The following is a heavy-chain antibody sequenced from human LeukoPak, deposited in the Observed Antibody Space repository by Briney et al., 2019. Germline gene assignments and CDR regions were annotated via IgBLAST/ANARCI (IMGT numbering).Heavy chain of an antibody. D-gene: IGHD6-13*01. V-gene: IGHV3-7*01. J-gene: IGHJ4*02. CDR1: GFNFRAYW. CDR3: ARIGYSSSCFDY. CDR2: IKQDGSEK. Sequence: GGSLRLSCTTSGFNFRAYWMAWVRQAPGKGLEWVANIKQDGSEKDYMDSMKGRFTISRDNAKNSLYLQINSLRAEDTAVYYCARIGYSSSCFDYWGQGTLVTVSS.